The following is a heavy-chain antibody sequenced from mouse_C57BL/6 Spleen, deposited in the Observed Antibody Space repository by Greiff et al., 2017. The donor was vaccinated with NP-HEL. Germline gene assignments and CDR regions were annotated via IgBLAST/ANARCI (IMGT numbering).Heavy chain of an antibody. Sequence: EVQLQQSGPVLVKPGASVKMSCKASGYTFTDYYMNWVKQSHGKSLEWIGVINPYNGGTSYNQKFKGKATLTVDKSSSTAYMELNSLTSEDSAVYYCARSGAYGNYDAMDYWGQGTSVTVSS. CDR2: INPYNGGT. CDR1: GYTFTDYY. V-gene: IGHV1-19*01. CDR3: ARSGAYGNYDAMDY. D-gene: IGHD2-1*01. J-gene: IGHJ4*01.